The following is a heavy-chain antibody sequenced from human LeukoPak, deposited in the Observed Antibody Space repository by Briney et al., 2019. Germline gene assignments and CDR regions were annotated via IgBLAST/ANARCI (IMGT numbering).Heavy chain of an antibody. V-gene: IGHV5-51*01. D-gene: IGHD4-11*01. CDR3: VRRVGNSKYDY. CDR1: GDNLASYW. CDR2: IYPGDSDT. J-gene: IGHJ4*02. Sequence: GESLKISCRVFGDNLASYWIGWVRQMPGEGLEWMGIIYPGDSDTRYSPSFQGQVTISADKSISTAYLQWSSLKASDTAMYYCVRRVGNSKYDYWGQGTLVTVSS.